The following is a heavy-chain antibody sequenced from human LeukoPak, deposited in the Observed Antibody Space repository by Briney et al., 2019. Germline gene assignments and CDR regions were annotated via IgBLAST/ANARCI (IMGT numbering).Heavy chain of an antibody. D-gene: IGHD5-24*01. Sequence: GGSLRLSCAASGFTFSSYSMNWVRQAPGKGLEWVSHITASGTAMFYADSVKGRFTISRDNAKNSLYLQMNSLRAEDTALYYCAKDIGEMATSPFDYWGQGTLVTVSS. CDR1: GFTFSSYS. V-gene: IGHV3-48*01. CDR3: AKDIGEMATSPFDY. CDR2: ITASGTAM. J-gene: IGHJ4*02.